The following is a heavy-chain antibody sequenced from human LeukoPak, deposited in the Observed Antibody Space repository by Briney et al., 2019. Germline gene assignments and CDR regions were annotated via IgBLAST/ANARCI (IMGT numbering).Heavy chain of an antibody. V-gene: IGHV3-7*03. J-gene: IGHJ6*02. CDR3: ARDGYFFAMDV. CDR2: IRFDGSEK. Sequence: GGSLRLSCEASGFTFSNYWMSWARQAPGKGLEWVANIRFDGSEKYYTDSVRGRFTVSRDNAKKSLHLEMSRLRAEDTAVYYCARDGYFFAMDVWGQGTTVTVSS. D-gene: IGHD2-2*03. CDR1: GFTFSNYW.